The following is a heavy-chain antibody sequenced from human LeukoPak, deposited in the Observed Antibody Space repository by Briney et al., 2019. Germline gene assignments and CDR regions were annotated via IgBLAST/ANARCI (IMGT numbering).Heavy chain of an antibody. CDR3: ARSITIFGVATLGY. D-gene: IGHD3-3*01. J-gene: IGHJ4*02. Sequence: GGSLRLSCAASGFTVSSNYMSWVRQAPGKGLEGVSIIYSGGSTYYADSVKGRFTISRDNSKNTPYLQMNSLRDEDTAVYYCARSITIFGVATLGYWGQGALVTVSS. V-gene: IGHV3-66*01. CDR2: IYSGGST. CDR1: GFTVSSNY.